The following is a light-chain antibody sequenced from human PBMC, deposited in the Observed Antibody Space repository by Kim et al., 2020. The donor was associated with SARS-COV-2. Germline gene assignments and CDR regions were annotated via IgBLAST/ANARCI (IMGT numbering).Light chain of an antibody. Sequence: QLVLTQSPSASASLGASVKLTCTLSSGHSTYAIAWHQQQPEKGPRYLMKVESDGSLTKGDGVPDRFSGSSSGAERYLSISSLHPEDEADYYCQTWDTGIRVFGGGTQLTVL. CDR3: QTWDTGIRV. CDR2: VESDGSL. V-gene: IGLV4-69*01. CDR1: SGHSTYA. J-gene: IGLJ3*02.